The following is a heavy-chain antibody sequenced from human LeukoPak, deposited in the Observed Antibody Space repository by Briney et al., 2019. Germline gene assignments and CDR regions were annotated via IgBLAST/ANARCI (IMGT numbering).Heavy chain of an antibody. CDR3: AGHLPPRYAFDI. J-gene: IGHJ3*02. V-gene: IGHV4-59*08. Sequence: SETLSLTCTVSGGSISSYYWSWIRQPPGKGLEWIGYIYYSGSTNYNPSLKSRVTISVDTSKNQFSLKLSSVTAADTAVCYCAGHLPPRYAFDICGQGTMVTVSS. CDR1: GGSISSYY. CDR2: IYYSGST. D-gene: IGHD5/OR15-5a*01.